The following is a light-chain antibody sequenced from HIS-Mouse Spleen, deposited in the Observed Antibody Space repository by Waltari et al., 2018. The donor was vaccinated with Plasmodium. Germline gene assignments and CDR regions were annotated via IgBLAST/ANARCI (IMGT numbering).Light chain of an antibody. J-gene: IGLJ3*02. CDR1: SSDVGGYNY. CDR3: CSYAGSYTWV. V-gene: IGLV2-11*01. CDR2: DVS. Sequence: QSALTQPRSVSGSPGQSVTISCTGTSSDVGGYNYVSWYQQHPGKAPKLMIYDVSKRPSGFPDRVSCSKSGNTASLTISGLQAEDEADYYCCSYAGSYTWVFGGGTKLTVL.